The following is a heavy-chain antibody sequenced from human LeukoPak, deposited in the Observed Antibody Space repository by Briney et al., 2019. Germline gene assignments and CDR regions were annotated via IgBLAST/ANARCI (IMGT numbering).Heavy chain of an antibody. CDR3: AKDRWHGGSSPGRGDGAFDI. D-gene: IGHD1-26*01. Sequence: KPGGSLRLPCAASGFTFSSYSMNWVRQAPGKGLEWVSSISSSSSYIYYADSMKGRFTISRDNAKNSLYLQMNSLRAEDMALYYCAKDRWHGGSSPGRGDGAFDIWGQGTMVTVSS. J-gene: IGHJ3*02. CDR2: ISSSSSYI. V-gene: IGHV3-21*04. CDR1: GFTFSSYS.